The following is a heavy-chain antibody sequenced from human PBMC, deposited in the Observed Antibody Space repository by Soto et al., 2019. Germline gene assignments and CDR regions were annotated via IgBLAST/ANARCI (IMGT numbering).Heavy chain of an antibody. V-gene: IGHV1-69*01. CDR3: ARYAVPAARPLGPFVY. Sequence: QVQLVQSGAEVKKPGSSVKVSCKASGGTFSSYAISWVRQAPGQGLEWMGGIIPIFGTANYAQKFQGRVTITADEATSTAYMELSSLRSEDTAVYYCARYAVPAARPLGPFVYWGQGTLVTVSS. CDR2: IIPIFGTA. D-gene: IGHD2-2*01. J-gene: IGHJ4*02. CDR1: GGTFSSYA.